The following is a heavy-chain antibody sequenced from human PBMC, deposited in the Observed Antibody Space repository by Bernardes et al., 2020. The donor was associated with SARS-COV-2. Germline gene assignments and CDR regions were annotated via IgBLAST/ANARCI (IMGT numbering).Heavy chain of an antibody. CDR2: ISGSGGST. Sequence: GGSLRLSCAASGFTFSSYAMSWVRQAPGKGLEWVSAISGSGGSTYYADSVKGRFTISRDNSKNTLYLQMKILRAEDTAVYYCAKGGPAGTIFGVVIIEDGFDIWGQGTMVTVSS. V-gene: IGHV3-23*01. D-gene: IGHD3-3*01. CDR1: GFTFSSYA. CDR3: AKGGPAGTIFGVVIIEDGFDI. J-gene: IGHJ3*02.